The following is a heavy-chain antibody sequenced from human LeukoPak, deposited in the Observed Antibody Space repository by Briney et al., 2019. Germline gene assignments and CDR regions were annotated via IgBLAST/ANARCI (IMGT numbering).Heavy chain of an antibody. CDR3: AKDSSSFELDY. V-gene: IGHV3-33*06. J-gene: IGHJ4*02. Sequence: GRSLRLSCAASGFTFSSYGMHWVRQAPGKGLEWVAVIWYDGSNKYYADSVKGRFTISRDNSKNTLYLQMNSLRAEDTAVYYCAKDSSSFELDYWGQGTLVTVSS. CDR2: IWYDGSNK. CDR1: GFTFSSYG. D-gene: IGHD6-6*01.